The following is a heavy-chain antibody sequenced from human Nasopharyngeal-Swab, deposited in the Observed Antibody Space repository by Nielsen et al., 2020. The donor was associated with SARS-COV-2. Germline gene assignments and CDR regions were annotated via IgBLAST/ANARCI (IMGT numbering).Heavy chain of an antibody. CDR3: ARSYNPGGFGWLLSND. D-gene: IGHD3-9*01. CDR2: ISYGGGDE. CDR1: GFTFSSYP. Sequence: GGPLRLSCEASGFTFSSYPMQWVRRAPGKGLEWVSVISYGGGDEHYADSVKGRFTISRDNSKNTLYLQMNSLTVDDTAVYYCARSYNPGGFGWLLSNDWGQGTLVTVSS. V-gene: IGHV3-30*04. J-gene: IGHJ4*02.